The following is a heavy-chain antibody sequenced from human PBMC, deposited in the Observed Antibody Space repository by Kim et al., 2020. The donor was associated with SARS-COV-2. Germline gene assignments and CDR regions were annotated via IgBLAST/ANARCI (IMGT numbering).Heavy chain of an antibody. CDR3: AREGGGHYDSGSYRTNWLDP. CDR1: GGKFSTFG. J-gene: IGHJ5*02. V-gene: IGHV1-69*13. D-gene: IGHD3-10*01. CDR2: IIPIFGTA. Sequence: SVKVSCKASGGKFSTFGISWMRQAPGQGLEWMGGIIPIFGTAKYTQKFLGRVTITADESSNTAYMELRSLTFEDTAVYYCAREGGGHYDSGSYRTNWLDPWGQGTLVIVSS.